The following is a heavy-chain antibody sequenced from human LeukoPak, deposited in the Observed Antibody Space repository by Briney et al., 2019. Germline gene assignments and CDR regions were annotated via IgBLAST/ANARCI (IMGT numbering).Heavy chain of an antibody. CDR3: VRLDYSNFFDY. V-gene: IGHV4-59*12. D-gene: IGHD4-11*01. CDR2: IYYSGST. Sequence: TTSETLSLTCAVSGGSISTYYWSWIRQPPGKGLEWIGYIYYSGSTDYNPSLKSRVTISVDTSKNQFSLKLSSVTAADTAIYYCVRLDYSNFFDYWGQGNLVTVSS. CDR1: GGSISTYY. J-gene: IGHJ4*02.